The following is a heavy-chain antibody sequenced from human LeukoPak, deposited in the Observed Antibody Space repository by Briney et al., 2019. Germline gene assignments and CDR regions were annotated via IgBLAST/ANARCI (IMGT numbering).Heavy chain of an antibody. CDR1: GFTFRDYW. CDR2: IKEDGSQI. Sequence: PGGSLRLSYVASGFTFRDYWMTWVRQAPGKGLEWVANIKEDGSQINHVDSVKGRFTISRDSAKNSLYLQMNSLRVEDTAVYYCAKHKIAWRTFDCWGQGTLVTVSS. D-gene: IGHD1/OR15-1a*01. V-gene: IGHV3-7*01. CDR3: AKHKIAWRTFDC. J-gene: IGHJ4*01.